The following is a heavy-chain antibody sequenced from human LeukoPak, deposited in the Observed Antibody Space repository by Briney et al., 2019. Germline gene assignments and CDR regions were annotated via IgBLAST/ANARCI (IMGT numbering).Heavy chain of an antibody. CDR3: ARVGRESSTGWLDY. Sequence: ASVKVSCKPSGYTFTSYDINWVRQATGQGLEWLGWMSPNNGDTGYAQKFQGRVTMTRDTSTNTAYMELSALTSEDTAVYYCARVGRESSTGWLDYWGQGTLVTVSS. CDR2: MSPNNGDT. CDR1: GYTFTSYD. J-gene: IGHJ4*02. D-gene: IGHD6-19*01. V-gene: IGHV1-8*01.